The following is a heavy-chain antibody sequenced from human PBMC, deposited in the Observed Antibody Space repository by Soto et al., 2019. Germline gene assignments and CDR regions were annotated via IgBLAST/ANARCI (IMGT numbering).Heavy chain of an antibody. CDR2: VWYDGGNK. CDR1: RFTFSSYG. CDR3: VRAAGYSGNDYVYYYGMDV. Sequence: QVQLVESGGGVVQPGRSLRLSCAASRFTFSSYGMHWVRQAPGKGLEWVALVWYDGGNKYYADSVNGRFTISRDNSKNTLYLQMNSLRDEDTAVYYCVRAAGYSGNDYVYYYGMDVWGQGTTVTVSS. J-gene: IGHJ6*02. V-gene: IGHV3-33*01. D-gene: IGHD5-12*01.